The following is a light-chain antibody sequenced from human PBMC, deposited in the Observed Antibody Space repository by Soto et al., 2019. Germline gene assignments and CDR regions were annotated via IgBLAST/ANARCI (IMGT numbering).Light chain of an antibody. Sequence: DYQVTQSPSTLSASVGDRVTITCRASQNIYTWLAWYQQKPGIAPKLLIHKASTLESGVPSRFSGSGSGTDFTLTIGRLEPEDSALYFRHQYGGSPPTFGQGTKVDIK. V-gene: IGKV1-5*03. J-gene: IGKJ1*01. CDR3: HQYGGSPPT. CDR2: KAS. CDR1: QNIYTW.